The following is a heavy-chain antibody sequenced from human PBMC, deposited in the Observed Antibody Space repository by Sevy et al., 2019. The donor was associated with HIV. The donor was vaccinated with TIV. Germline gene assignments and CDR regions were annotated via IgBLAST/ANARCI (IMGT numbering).Heavy chain of an antibody. J-gene: IGHJ4*02. V-gene: IGHV3-74*03. CDR3: ARDLSLFDY. CDR1: GFTFSNYW. Sequence: GGSLRLSCAASGFTFSNYWMHWVRQAPGKGLVWVSRINSDGTRTTYADSVKGRFTISRDNAKNTLHLQMNSLRAEDTAVYLCARDLSLFDYWGQGTLVTVSS. CDR2: INSDGTRT.